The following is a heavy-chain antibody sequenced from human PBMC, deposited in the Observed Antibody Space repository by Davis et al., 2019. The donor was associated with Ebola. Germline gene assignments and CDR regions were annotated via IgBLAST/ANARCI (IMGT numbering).Heavy chain of an antibody. V-gene: IGHV4-39*02. CDR2: IYYSGST. CDR1: GGSISSSSYY. CDR3: ARDSSGWYYFDY. D-gene: IGHD6-19*01. Sequence: SETLSLTCTVSGGSISSSSYYWGWIRQPPGKGLEWIGSIYYSGSTYYNPSLKSRVTISVDTSKDQFSLKLSSVTAADTAVYYCARDSSGWYYFDYWGQGTLVTVSS. J-gene: IGHJ4*02.